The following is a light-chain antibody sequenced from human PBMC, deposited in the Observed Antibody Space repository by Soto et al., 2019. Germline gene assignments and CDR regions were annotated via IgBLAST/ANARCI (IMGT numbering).Light chain of an antibody. V-gene: IGKV3-20*01. J-gene: IGKJ1*01. Sequence: EVVLTQSPGTLSSSPRERATLSCRASQSVSNNYLAWYQHKPGQAPRLLIYGASNRAPGIPDRFSGSGSGPHFTLTISRLEPEDFAVYYCQQYAASPRTFGQGTLVEVK. CDR2: GAS. CDR1: QSVSNNY. CDR3: QQYAASPRT.